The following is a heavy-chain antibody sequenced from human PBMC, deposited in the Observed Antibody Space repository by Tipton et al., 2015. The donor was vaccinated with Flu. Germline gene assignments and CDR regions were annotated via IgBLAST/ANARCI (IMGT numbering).Heavy chain of an antibody. CDR2: IKSKTDGGTT. Sequence: SLRLSCAASGFTFSNAWMSWVRQAPGKGLEWVGRIKSKTDGGTTDYAAPVKGRFTISGDDSKNTLYLQMNSLKTEDTAVYYCTTDSSGYSSSWDFDYWGQGTLVTVSS. D-gene: IGHD6-13*01. J-gene: IGHJ4*02. CDR3: TTDSSGYSSSWDFDY. CDR1: GFTFSNAW. V-gene: IGHV3-15*01.